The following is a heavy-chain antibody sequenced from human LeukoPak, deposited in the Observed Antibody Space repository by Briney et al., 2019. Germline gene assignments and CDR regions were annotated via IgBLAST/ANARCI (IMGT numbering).Heavy chain of an antibody. V-gene: IGHV3-23*01. Sequence: PGGSLRLSCAASGFTFSSYAMSWVRQAPGKGLEWVSAISGSSGDTYYADSVKGRFTISRDNAKNSLYLQMNSLRAEDTAVYYCARDQIERYSGSYYVGDWGQGTLVTVSS. CDR2: ISGSSGDT. D-gene: IGHD1-26*01. CDR1: GFTFSSYA. J-gene: IGHJ4*02. CDR3: ARDQIERYSGSYYVGD.